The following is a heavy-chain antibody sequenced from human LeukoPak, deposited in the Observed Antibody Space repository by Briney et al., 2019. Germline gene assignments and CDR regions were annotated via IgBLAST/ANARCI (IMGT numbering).Heavy chain of an antibody. D-gene: IGHD6-6*01. CDR1: GYTCTSYD. J-gene: IGHJ6*02. CDR3: AREYSSSSKQLYYYYGMDV. CDR2: MNPNSGNT. V-gene: IGHV1-8*01. Sequence: ASVKVSYKASGYTCTSYDINWVRQATGQGLEWMGWMNPNSGNTGYAQKFQGRVTMTRNTSISTAYMELSSLRSEDTAVYYCAREYSSSSKQLYYYYGMDVWGQGTTVTVSS.